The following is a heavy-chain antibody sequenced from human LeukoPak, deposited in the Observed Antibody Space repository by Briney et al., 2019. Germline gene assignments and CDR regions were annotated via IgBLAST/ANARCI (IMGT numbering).Heavy chain of an antibody. Sequence: GASVKVSCKASGYTFTSYGISWVRQAPGQGLEWMGWISAYNGNTNYAQKLQGRVTMTTDTSTSTAYMELRSLRSDDTAVYYCARVSREYYDSSGYSGSLGYWGQGTLVTVSP. CDR1: GYTFTSYG. V-gene: IGHV1-18*01. D-gene: IGHD3-22*01. J-gene: IGHJ4*02. CDR3: ARVSREYYDSSGYSGSLGY. CDR2: ISAYNGNT.